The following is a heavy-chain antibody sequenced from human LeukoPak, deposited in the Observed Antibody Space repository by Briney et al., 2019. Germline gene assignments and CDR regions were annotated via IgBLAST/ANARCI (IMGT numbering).Heavy chain of an antibody. CDR1: GFTFSSYG. Sequence: GGSRRLSCAASGFTFSSYGMHWVRQAPGKGLEWLAVISYDGSNKYYADSVKGRFTISRDNSKNTLYLQMNSLRAEDTAVYYCATDCTNGVCDNWFDPWGQGTLVTVSS. CDR2: ISYDGSNK. CDR3: ATDCTNGVCDNWFDP. D-gene: IGHD2-8*01. V-gene: IGHV3-30*03. J-gene: IGHJ5*02.